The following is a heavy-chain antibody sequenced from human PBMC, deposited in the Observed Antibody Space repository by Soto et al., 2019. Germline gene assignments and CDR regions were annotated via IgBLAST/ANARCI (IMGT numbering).Heavy chain of an antibody. Sequence: GGSLRLSCSASGFTFSTYAMHWVRQAPGKGLEYIAGITSNGRTTSYKDSVKGRFIISRDNSESTLYLQMNSLKTEDTAMYYCAKIPNYNILTVHIDYWGQGTLVTVSS. J-gene: IGHJ4*02. CDR3: AKIPNYNILTVHIDY. CDR2: ITSNGRTT. D-gene: IGHD3-9*01. CDR1: GFTFSTYA. V-gene: IGHV3-64*04.